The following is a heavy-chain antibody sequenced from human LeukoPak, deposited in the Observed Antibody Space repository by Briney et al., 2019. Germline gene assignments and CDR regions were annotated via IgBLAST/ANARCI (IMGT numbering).Heavy chain of an antibody. D-gene: IGHD3-10*01. Sequence: ASVKVSCKASGYTFTGYYMHWVRQATGQGLEWMGWMNPNSGNTGYAQKFQGRVTMTRNTSISTAYMELSSLRSEDTAVYYCARVTEPYGSPIDYWGQGTLVTVSS. CDR3: ARVTEPYGSPIDY. V-gene: IGHV1-8*02. J-gene: IGHJ4*02. CDR1: GYTFTGYY. CDR2: MNPNSGNT.